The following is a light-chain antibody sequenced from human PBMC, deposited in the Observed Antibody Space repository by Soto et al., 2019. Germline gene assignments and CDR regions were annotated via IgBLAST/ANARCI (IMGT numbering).Light chain of an antibody. V-gene: IGLV2-14*01. Sequence: QSALTQPASVSGSPGQSISISCTGTNNDVGGYDDVSWYQQHPGKAPKVMIFDVGNRPSGVSNRFSGSKSGNTASLTISRLAAGDGADYYRSSYTTRNPRVFGGGTQLTVL. CDR3: SSYTTRNPRV. J-gene: IGLJ3*02. CDR1: NNDVGGYDD. CDR2: DVG.